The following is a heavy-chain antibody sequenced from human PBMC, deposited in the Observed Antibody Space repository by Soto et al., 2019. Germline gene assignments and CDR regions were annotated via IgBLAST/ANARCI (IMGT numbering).Heavy chain of an antibody. V-gene: IGHV4-30-2*01. CDR1: GDSISSGTYS. D-gene: IGHD3-10*01. CDR3: ARASPLYFGSGTYQPPPSSAMDV. J-gene: IGHJ6*02. CDR2: IYHSGST. Sequence: QVQLQESGSGLVKPSQTLSLTCAVSGDSISSGTYSWTRQPPGKGLEWIGYIYHSGSTYYNPSLKSRVAISVDSSNNQFSLKLTSVTAADTAVYYCARASPLYFGSGTYQPPPSSAMDVWGQGTTVTVSS.